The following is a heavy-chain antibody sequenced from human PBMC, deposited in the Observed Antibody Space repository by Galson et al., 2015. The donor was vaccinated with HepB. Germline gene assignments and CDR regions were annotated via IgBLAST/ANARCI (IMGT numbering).Heavy chain of an antibody. D-gene: IGHD2/OR15-2a*01. CDR1: GFTFSSYA. CDR2: ISSNGGST. Sequence: SLRLSCAASGFTFSSYAMHWVRQAPGKGLEYVSAISSNGGSTYYADSVKGRFTISRDNSKNTLYLQMSSLRAEDTAVYYCVKGSNYVFYGGGAGYYFDYWGQGTLVTVSS. J-gene: IGHJ4*02. V-gene: IGHV3-64D*06. CDR3: VKGSNYVFYGGGAGYYFDY.